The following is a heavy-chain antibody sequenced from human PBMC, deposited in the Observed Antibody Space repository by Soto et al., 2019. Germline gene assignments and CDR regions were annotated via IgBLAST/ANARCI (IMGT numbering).Heavy chain of an antibody. D-gene: IGHD3-10*01. Sequence: EVQLVESGGGLIQPGGSLRLSCAVSGFTVSNNYMSWVRQAPGKGLEGVSVIYSGGYTAYGDSVKGRFTISRDNSKNTINLKKKSRRADRPAVYSWGTRGGGGGYWGQGTLVTVSS. J-gene: IGHJ4*02. CDR3: GTRGGGGGY. CDR1: GFTVSNNY. CDR2: IYSGGYT. V-gene: IGHV3-53*01.